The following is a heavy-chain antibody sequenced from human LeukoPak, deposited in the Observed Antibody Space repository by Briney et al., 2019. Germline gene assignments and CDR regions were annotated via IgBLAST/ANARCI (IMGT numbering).Heavy chain of an antibody. CDR1: GYTFTGYY. Sequence: GASVKVSCKASGYTFTGYYMHWVRQAPGQGLEWMGGIIPIFGTANYAQKFQGRVTITADESTSTAYMELRSLRSDDTAVYYCARDYRYSGSYSNWFDPWGQGTLVTVSS. CDR2: IIPIFGTA. CDR3: ARDYRYSGSYSNWFDP. V-gene: IGHV1-69*13. D-gene: IGHD1-26*01. J-gene: IGHJ5*02.